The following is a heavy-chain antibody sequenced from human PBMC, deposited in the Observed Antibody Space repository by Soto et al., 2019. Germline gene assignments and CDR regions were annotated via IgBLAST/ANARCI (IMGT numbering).Heavy chain of an antibody. D-gene: IGHD6-6*01. CDR2: ISYDGSNK. Sequence: GGSLRLSCAASGFTFSSYGMHWVRQAPGKGLEWVAVISYDGSNKYYADSVKGRFTISRDNSKNTLYLQMNSLRAEDTAVYYCAKALAARPPLGYYYYYYGMDVWGQGTTVTVSS. CDR3: AKALAARPPLGYYYYYYGMDV. CDR1: GFTFSSYG. J-gene: IGHJ6*02. V-gene: IGHV3-30*18.